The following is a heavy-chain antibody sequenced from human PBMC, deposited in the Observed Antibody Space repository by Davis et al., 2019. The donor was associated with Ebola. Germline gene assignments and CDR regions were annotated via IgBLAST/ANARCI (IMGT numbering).Heavy chain of an antibody. V-gene: IGHV1-18*01. CDR1: GYTFSSYG. Sequence: ASVKVSCKASGYTFSSYGFSWVRQVPGQGLEWMGWIGNNNDHTRYEQKFQGRVIMTTDTSTTTAYMELKSLRSDDSAIYYCSASVGSFYRGLTYWGQGTLISVSS. D-gene: IGHD3-10*01. CDR2: IGNNNDHT. J-gene: IGHJ4*02. CDR3: SASVGSFYRGLTY.